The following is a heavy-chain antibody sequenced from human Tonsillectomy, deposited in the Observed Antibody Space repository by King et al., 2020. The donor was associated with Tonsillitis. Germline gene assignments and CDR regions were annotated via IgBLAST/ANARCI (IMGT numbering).Heavy chain of an antibody. V-gene: IGHV1-69*01. CDR1: GGTFSTYA. CDR3: ARGMTISGELIIGESYYYMDV. CDR2: IIPIFGAT. Sequence: VQLVESGAEVKKPGSSVKVSCKASGGTFSTYAISWVRQAPGQGLEWMAGIIPIFGATNYAQKFQGRVTITADESTSTAYMELSRLRSEDTAVYYCARGMTISGELIIGESYYYMDVWGKGTTVTVSS. D-gene: IGHD3-3*01. J-gene: IGHJ6*03.